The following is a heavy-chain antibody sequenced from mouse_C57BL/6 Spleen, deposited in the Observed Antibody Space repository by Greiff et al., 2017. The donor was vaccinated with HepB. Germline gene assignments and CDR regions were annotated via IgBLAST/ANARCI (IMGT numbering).Heavy chain of an antibody. V-gene: IGHV14-4*01. CDR1: GFNIKDDY. D-gene: IGHD1-1*01. CDR2: IDPENGDT. J-gene: IGHJ3*01. Sequence: VQLKQSGAELVRPGASVKLSCTASGFNIKDDYMHWVKQRPEQGLEWIGWIDPENGDTEYASKFQGKATITADTSSNTAYLQLSSLTSEDTAVYYCTLITTVVAHWGQGTLVTFSA. CDR3: TLITTVVAH.